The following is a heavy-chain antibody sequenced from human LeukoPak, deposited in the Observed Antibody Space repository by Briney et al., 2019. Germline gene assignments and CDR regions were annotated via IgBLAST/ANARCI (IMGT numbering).Heavy chain of an antibody. CDR1: GFTFSSYG. CDR2: ISYDGSNK. V-gene: IGHV3-30*03. D-gene: IGHD1-7*01. CDR3: ARGGWGTAIDY. J-gene: IGHJ4*02. Sequence: PGGSLRLSCAASGFTFSSYGMHWVRQAPGKGLEWVAVISYDGSNKYYADSVKGRFTISRDNAKNTLDLQMNSLRAEDTAVYYCARGGWGTAIDYLGQGTLVTVSS.